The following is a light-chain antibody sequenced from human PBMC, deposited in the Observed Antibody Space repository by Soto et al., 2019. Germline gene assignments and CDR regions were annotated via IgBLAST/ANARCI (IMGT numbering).Light chain of an antibody. Sequence: EIVLTQSPGTLSLSPGERATLSCRASQSVSSNYLAWYQQKPGQAPRPLIYGASSRATGVPDRFSGSGSGTDFSLTISRLEPEDFAVHYCQQYGSSPIAFGQGTRLEIK. CDR2: GAS. CDR1: QSVSSNY. J-gene: IGKJ5*01. CDR3: QQYGSSPIA. V-gene: IGKV3-20*01.